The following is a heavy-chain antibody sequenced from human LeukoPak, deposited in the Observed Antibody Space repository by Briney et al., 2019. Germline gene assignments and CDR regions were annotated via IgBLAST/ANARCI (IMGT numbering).Heavy chain of an antibody. CDR3: ATPLGVATSP. J-gene: IGHJ5*02. CDR1: GFTFSSYS. D-gene: IGHD3-3*01. V-gene: IGHV3-48*04. Sequence: PGGSLRLSCAASGFTFSSYSMNWVRQAPGKGLEWVSYISSSSSTIYYADSVKGRFTISRDNAKNSQYLQMNGLRAEDTAVYYCATPLGVATSPWGQGTLVTVSS. CDR2: ISSSSSTI.